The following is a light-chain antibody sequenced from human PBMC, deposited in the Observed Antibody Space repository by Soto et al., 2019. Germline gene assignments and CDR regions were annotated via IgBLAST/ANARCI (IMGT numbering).Light chain of an antibody. Sequence: EIVMTQSPATLSVSPGEGATLSCKASQNVYNNLAWYQQRPGQPPRLLIYDASTRATGISARFSGSGYGTEFTINISRMQSEDVEVYFCQQCRNWPLNXGGGTKVHIK. V-gene: IGKV3-15*01. CDR3: QQCRNWPLN. CDR2: DAS. CDR1: QNVYNN. J-gene: IGKJ4*01.